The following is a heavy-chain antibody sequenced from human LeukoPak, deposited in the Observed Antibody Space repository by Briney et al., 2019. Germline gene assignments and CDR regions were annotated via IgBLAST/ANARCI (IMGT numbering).Heavy chain of an antibody. D-gene: IGHD6-6*01. CDR3: AKRVPYSSSSVYFDY. CDR1: GFTFSNYG. V-gene: IGHV3-23*01. Sequence: GRSLRLSCAASGFTFSNYGMSWVRQAPGKGLDCVSAISDDGRSTYYADSVKGRFTISKDNSKKTLSLQMNNLRAEDTAVYYCAKRVPYSSSSVYFDYWGQGTLVTVSS. J-gene: IGHJ4*02. CDR2: ISDDGRST.